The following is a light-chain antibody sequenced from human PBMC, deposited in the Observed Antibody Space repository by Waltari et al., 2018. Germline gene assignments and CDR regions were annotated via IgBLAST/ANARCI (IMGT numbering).Light chain of an antibody. J-gene: IGKJ3*01. CDR3: QQYGISPLFT. Sequence: EIVLTQSPGTLSLSPGERATLSCRASQSVNSRYLAWYQQKPGQAPRLLIYSASNRATGIPDRFCGSGSGTDFTLTISRLEPEDFAVYYCQQYGISPLFTFGPGTKVDIK. CDR2: SAS. CDR1: QSVNSRY. V-gene: IGKV3-20*01.